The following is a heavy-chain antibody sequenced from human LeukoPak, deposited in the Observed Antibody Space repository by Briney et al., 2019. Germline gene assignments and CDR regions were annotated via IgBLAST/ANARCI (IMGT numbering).Heavy chain of an antibody. CDR1: GFTFSSYN. CDR2: ISSSSTYI. V-gene: IGHV3-21*01. Sequence: GGSLRLSCAASGFTFSSYNMNWVRQAPGKGLEWVSSISSSSTYIYYADPVRGRRTISRDNAKNALYLQMNSLRAEDTAVYYCAIDPGTVDTAMVPVWDYWGQGTVVTVSS. J-gene: IGHJ4*02. D-gene: IGHD5-18*01. CDR3: AIDPGTVDTAMVPVWDY.